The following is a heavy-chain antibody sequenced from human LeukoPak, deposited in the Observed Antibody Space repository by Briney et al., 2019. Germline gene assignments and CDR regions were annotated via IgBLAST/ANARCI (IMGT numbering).Heavy chain of an antibody. CDR2: INHSGST. CDR1: GGSFSGYY. V-gene: IGHV4-34*01. Sequence: SETLSLTCAVYGGSFSGYYWSWIRQPPGKGLEWIGEINHSGSTNYNPSLKGRVTISVDTSKNQFSLKLSSVTAADTAVYYCARRSRGSWSSVTMVRGTDYWGQGTLVTVSS. D-gene: IGHD3-10*01. J-gene: IGHJ4*02. CDR3: ARRSRGSWSSVTMVRGTDY.